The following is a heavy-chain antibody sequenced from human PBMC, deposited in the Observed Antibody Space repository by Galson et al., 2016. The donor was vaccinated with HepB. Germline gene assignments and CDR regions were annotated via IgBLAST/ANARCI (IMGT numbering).Heavy chain of an antibody. CDR3: ASDREDYGMDV. V-gene: IGHV1-69*13. CDR1: GGTFSRSA. J-gene: IGHJ6*02. Sequence: SVKVSCKASGGTFSRSAISWVRQAPGQGLGWMGGIIPIFGAASYAQKFQGRVTTTADESTSTAYMVLSSLGSEDTAVDYCASDREDYGMDVWGQGTTVTVAS. CDR2: IIPIFGAA.